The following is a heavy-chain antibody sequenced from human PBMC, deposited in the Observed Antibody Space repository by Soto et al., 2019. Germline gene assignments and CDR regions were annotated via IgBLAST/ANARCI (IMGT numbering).Heavy chain of an antibody. CDR2: INSDGSST. CDR3: AREARIAAAADY. J-gene: IGHJ4*02. Sequence: EVQLVESGGGLVQPGGSLRLSCAASGFTFSSYWMHWIRQAPGKGLVWVSRINSDGSSTSYADSVKGRFTISRDNAKNTLYLQMNSLRAEDTAVYYCAREARIAAAADYWGQGTLVTVSS. CDR1: GFTFSSYW. D-gene: IGHD6-13*01. V-gene: IGHV3-74*01.